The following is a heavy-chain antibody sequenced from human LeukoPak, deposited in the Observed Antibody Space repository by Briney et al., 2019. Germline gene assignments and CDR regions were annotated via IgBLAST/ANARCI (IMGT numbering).Heavy chain of an antibody. CDR1: GYTFTSYD. Sequence: ASVKVSCKASGYTFTSYDINWVRQATGQGLEWMGWMNPNSGNTGYAQKFQGRVTMTRNTSISTAYMELSSLRSEDTGVYYCERGSGSYPPYNWFDPWGHGTLVTVSS. CDR2: MNPNSGNT. CDR3: ERGSGSYPPYNWFDP. V-gene: IGHV1-8*01. D-gene: IGHD3-10*01. J-gene: IGHJ5*02.